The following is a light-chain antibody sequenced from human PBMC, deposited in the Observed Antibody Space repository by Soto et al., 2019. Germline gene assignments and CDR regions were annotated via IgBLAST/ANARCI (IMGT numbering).Light chain of an antibody. V-gene: IGKV3-15*01. J-gene: IGKJ2*01. CDR2: GAS. CDR1: QSVSSN. CDR3: QQCNNWPTYT. Sequence: EIVMTQSPATLSVSPGERATLSCRASQSVSSNLAWYQQKPGQAPRLLIYGASTRATGIPARFRGSGSGTEFTLTISSLQSEDFAIYYCQQCNNWPTYTFGQGTKLEIK.